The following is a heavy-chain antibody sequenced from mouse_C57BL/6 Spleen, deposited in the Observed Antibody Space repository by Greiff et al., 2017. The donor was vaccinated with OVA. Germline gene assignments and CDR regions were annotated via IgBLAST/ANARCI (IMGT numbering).Heavy chain of an antibody. Sequence: VQLKESGGGLVKPGGSLKLSCAASGFTFSSYAMSWVRQTPEKRLEWVATISDGGSYTYYPDNVKGRFTISRDNAKNNLYLQMSHLKSEDTAMYYCARSNYYFDYWGQGTTLTVSS. V-gene: IGHV5-4*01. CDR3: ARSNYYFDY. CDR2: ISDGGSYT. CDR1: GFTFSSYA. J-gene: IGHJ2*01. D-gene: IGHD2-5*01.